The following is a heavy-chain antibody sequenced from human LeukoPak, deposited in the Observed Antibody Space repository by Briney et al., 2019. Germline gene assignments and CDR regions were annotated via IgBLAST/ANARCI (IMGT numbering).Heavy chain of an antibody. CDR3: AREGGHDDIVVVPAQNYYYYYGMDV. Sequence: AGGSLRLSCAASGFTFSSYAMHWVRQAPGKGLEWVAVISYDGSNKYYADSVKGRFTISRDNSKNTLYLQMNSLRAEDTAVYYCAREGGHDDIVVVPAQNYYYYYGMDVWGQGTTVTVSS. CDR2: ISYDGSNK. CDR1: GFTFSSYA. V-gene: IGHV3-30-3*01. D-gene: IGHD2-2*01. J-gene: IGHJ6*02.